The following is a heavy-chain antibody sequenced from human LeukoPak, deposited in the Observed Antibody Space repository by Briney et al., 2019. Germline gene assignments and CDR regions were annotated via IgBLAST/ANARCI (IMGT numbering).Heavy chain of an antibody. CDR3: VRSPGSSSYWGPFDV. V-gene: IGHV1-2*02. D-gene: IGHD3-22*01. CDR2: IDPKSGAT. CDR1: GYTFIDYY. Sequence: ASVKVSCKASGYTFIDYYIHWLRQAPGRGPEWLGWIDPKSGATYYAEKFQGRVTMTGDTSIDTAYMQQSRLTSDDTAVYYCVRSPGSSSYWGPFDVWGQGALVTVSS. J-gene: IGHJ4*02.